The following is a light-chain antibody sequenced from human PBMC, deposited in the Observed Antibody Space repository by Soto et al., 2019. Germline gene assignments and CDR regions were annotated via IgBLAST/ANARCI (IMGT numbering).Light chain of an antibody. J-gene: IGLJ3*02. CDR3: CSYAGTYTNWV. CDR2: DVS. V-gene: IGLV2-11*01. CDR1: RSDVGGYNY. Sequence: QSALTQPRSVSGSPGQSVTISCTGTRSDVGGYNYVSWYQQHPGKAPKLMISDVSKRPSGVPDRFSASKSDNTASLTISGLQAEDEADYYCCSYAGTYTNWVFGGGTKVTVL.